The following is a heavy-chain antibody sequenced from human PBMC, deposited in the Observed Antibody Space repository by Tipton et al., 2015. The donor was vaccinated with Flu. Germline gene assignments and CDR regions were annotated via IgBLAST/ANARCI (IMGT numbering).Heavy chain of an antibody. Sequence: SLRLSCAASGFTFSSYEMNWVRQAPGKGLEWVSYISSSGSTIYYADSVKGRFTISRDNAKNSLYLQMNSLRAEDTAVYYCARESAWYYGSGTPEEVWGQGTTVPVSS. D-gene: IGHD3-10*01. CDR1: GFTFSSYE. CDR2: ISSSGSTI. CDR3: ARESAWYYGSGTPEEV. J-gene: IGHJ6*02. V-gene: IGHV3-48*03.